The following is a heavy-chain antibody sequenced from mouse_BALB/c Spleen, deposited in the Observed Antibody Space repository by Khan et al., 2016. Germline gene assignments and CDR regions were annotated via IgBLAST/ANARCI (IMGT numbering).Heavy chain of an antibody. Sequence: QVQLQQSGAELMKPGASVKISCKATGYTFSRYWIEWVKQRPGHGLEWIGEILPGSGRTNYNEKFKGKATFTADTSSNTAYMRLRSLTSVDSAVEFGARELGYWGEGTSVNVS. CDR1: GYTFSRYW. V-gene: IGHV1-9*01. CDR3: ARELGY. J-gene: IGHJ4*01. CDR2: ILPGSGRT.